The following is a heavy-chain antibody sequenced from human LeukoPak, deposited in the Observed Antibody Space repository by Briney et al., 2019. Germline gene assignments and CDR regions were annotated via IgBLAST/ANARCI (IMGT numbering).Heavy chain of an antibody. CDR3: ARGKTYYDISKDAFDI. D-gene: IGHD3-22*01. J-gene: IGHJ3*02. CDR2: IYYSGSN. Sequence: KPWETLSLTCTVSSGSISSYYWSWIRQPPGKGLEWIGYIYYSGSNNYNPSLKSRVTISVDTSKNQFSLKLSSVTAADTAVYYCARGKTYYDISKDAFDIWGQGTMVTIPS. V-gene: IGHV4-59*01. CDR1: SGSISSYY.